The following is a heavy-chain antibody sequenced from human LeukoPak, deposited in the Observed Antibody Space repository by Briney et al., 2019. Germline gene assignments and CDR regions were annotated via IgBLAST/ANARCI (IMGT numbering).Heavy chain of an antibody. D-gene: IGHD4/OR15-4a*01. CDR3: ARRAGAYSHPYDY. CDR2: IRGSGDNT. Sequence: GGSLRLSCAASGFTFSTCGMSWVRQAPGKGLEWVSAIRGSGDNTYHADSVKGRFTISRDNSKNTLYLQMNSLRAEDTAVYYRARRAGAYSHPYDYWGQGTLVTVSS. J-gene: IGHJ4*02. V-gene: IGHV3-23*01. CDR1: GFTFSTCG.